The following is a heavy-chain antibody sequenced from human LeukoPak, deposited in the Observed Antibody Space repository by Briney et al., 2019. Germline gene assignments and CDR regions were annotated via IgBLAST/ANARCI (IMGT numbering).Heavy chain of an antibody. CDR1: GGSISSGSYY. J-gene: IGHJ3*02. V-gene: IGHV4-61*02. CDR2: IYTSGST. D-gene: IGHD2-15*01. CDR3: ARVVVAATGSATDAFDI. Sequence: SETLSLTCTVSGGSISSGSYYWSWIRQPAGKGLEWIGRIYTSGSTNYNPSLKSRVTISVDTSKNQFSLKLSSVTAADTAVYYCARVVVAATGSATDAFDIWGQGTMVTVSS.